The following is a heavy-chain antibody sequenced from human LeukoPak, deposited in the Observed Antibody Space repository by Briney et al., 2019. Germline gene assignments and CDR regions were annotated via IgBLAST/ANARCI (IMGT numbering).Heavy chain of an antibody. J-gene: IGHJ4*02. CDR1: GGSISSGSYY. D-gene: IGHD3-22*01. Sequence: SETLSLTCTVSGGSISSGSYYWGWIRQPPGKGLEWIGSIYYSGSTYYNPSLKSRVTISVDTSKNQFSLKLSSVTAADTAVYYCARLTAWVTMIDYWGQGTLVTVSS. V-gene: IGHV4-39*07. CDR2: IYYSGST. CDR3: ARLTAWVTMIDY.